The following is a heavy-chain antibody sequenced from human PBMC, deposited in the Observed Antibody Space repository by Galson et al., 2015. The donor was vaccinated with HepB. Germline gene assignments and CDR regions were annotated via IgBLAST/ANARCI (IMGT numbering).Heavy chain of an antibody. V-gene: IGHV1-18*01. Sequence: SCKASGYTFTSYGISWVRQAPGQGLEWMGWISAYNGNTNYAQKLQGRVTMTTDTSTSTAYMELRSLRSDDTAVYYCARVSFSPSPPGIVGATTPDYWGQGTLVTVSS. CDR2: ISAYNGNT. CDR1: GYTFTSYG. CDR3: ARVSFSPSPPGIVGATTPDY. D-gene: IGHD1-26*01. J-gene: IGHJ4*02.